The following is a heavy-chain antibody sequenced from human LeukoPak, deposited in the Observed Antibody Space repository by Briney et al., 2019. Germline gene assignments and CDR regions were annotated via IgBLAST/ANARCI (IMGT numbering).Heavy chain of an antibody. V-gene: IGHV3-7*01. CDR2: IKVDGSEK. Sequence: GGSLRLSCAASGFTFSGYWMSWVRQAPGKGLEWVANIKVDGSEKNYVDSVKGRLTISRDNAKNSLYLQMNSLRAEDTAVYYCARGGRNLDSWGQGTLVTVSS. D-gene: IGHD1-14*01. CDR3: ARGGRNLDS. CDR1: GFTFSGYW. J-gene: IGHJ4*02.